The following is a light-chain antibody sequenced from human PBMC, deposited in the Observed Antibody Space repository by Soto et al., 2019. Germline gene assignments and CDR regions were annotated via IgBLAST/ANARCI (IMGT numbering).Light chain of an antibody. J-gene: IGKJ2*01. CDR1: HSVSSSY. CDR3: QQYGSSPPYT. V-gene: IGKV3-20*01. CDR2: GAS. Sequence: EIVLTQSPGTLSLSPGERAILSCRASHSVSSSYLAWYQQKPGQAPRLLIYGASSRATGIPDRFSGSGSGTDFTLTISRLEPEDFAVYYCQQYGSSPPYTFGQGTKLEIK.